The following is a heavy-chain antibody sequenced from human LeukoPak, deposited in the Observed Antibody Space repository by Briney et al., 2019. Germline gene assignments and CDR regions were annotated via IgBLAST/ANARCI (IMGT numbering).Heavy chain of an antibody. CDR2: ISYDGSNK. D-gene: IGHD3-22*01. J-gene: IGHJ4*02. CDR1: GFTFSSYA. CDR3: AREHYDSSGYSSDFDY. Sequence: GGSLRLSCAASGFTFSSYAMHWVRQAPGKGLEWVAVISYDGSNKYYADSVKGRFTISRDNSKNTLYLQMNSLRAEDTAVYYCAREHYDSSGYSSDFDYWGQGTLVTVSS. V-gene: IGHV3-30-3*01.